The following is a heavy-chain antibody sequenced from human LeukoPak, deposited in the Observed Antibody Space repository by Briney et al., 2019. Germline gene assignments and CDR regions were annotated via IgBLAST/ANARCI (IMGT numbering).Heavy chain of an antibody. D-gene: IGHD5-12*01. Sequence: SETLSLTCTVSGGSISSSSYYWGWIRQPPGKGLEWIGNIYYSGSTYYNPSLQSRVTISVDTSKNQFSLKLSSVTAADTAVYYCARGPYSGHDSPVDYWGQGTLVTVSS. V-gene: IGHV4-39*07. J-gene: IGHJ4*02. CDR3: ARGPYSGHDSPVDY. CDR2: IYYSGST. CDR1: GGSISSSSYY.